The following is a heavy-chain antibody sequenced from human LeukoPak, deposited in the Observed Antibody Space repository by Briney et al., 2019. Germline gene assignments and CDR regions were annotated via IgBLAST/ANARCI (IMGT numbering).Heavy chain of an antibody. CDR1: GFTFSSYA. V-gene: IGHV3-23*01. CDR2: LSGSGSST. J-gene: IGHJ4*02. CDR3: ARDGGDFYSSSLGY. Sequence: PGGSLRLSCAASGFTFSSYALSWVRQAPGKGLEWVSALSGSGSSTYYADSVKGRFTISRDNSKNTLYLQMNSLRAEDTAVYYCARDGGDFYSSSLGYWGQGTLVTVSS. D-gene: IGHD6-6*01.